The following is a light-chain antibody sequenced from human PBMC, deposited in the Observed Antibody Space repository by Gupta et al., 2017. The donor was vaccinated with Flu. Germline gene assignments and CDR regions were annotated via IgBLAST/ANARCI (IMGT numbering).Light chain of an antibody. CDR2: AAS. CDR3: QQANSFPYT. Sequence: DIQLTQSPSSLSASVGDGVNITWRASQIINHWLAWYQQKPGKAPTLLIYAASTLQSGVPSRFSVSGSGADFTLTINGLQPEDFGTYYCQQANSFPYTFGQGTKLDIK. J-gene: IGKJ2*01. CDR1: QIINHW. V-gene: IGKV1-12*01.